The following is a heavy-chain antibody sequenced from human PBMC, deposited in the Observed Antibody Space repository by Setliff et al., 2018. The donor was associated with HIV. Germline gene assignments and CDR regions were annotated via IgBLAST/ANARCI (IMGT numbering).Heavy chain of an antibody. CDR2: IRSKAYGGTT. J-gene: IGHJ4*02. V-gene: IGHV3-49*04. CDR3: SRVHSPLYYDILTGYLDY. Sequence: PGGSLRLSCTVSGFTFGDYAMSWVRQAPGKGLEWIGFIRSKAYGGTTECGASVKGRFTISRDDSKSSAYLLMNSLKTEDTAVYYCSRVHSPLYYDILTGYLDYWGQGTLVTVSS. D-gene: IGHD3-9*01. CDR1: GFTFGDYA.